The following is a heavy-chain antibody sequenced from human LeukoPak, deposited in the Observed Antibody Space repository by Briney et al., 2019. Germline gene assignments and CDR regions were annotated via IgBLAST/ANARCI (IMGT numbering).Heavy chain of an antibody. Sequence: SETLSLTCAVYGGSFSGYYWSWIRQPPGKGLEWIGEINHSGSTNYNPSLKSRVTISVDTSKNQFSLELSSVTAADTAVYYCARGFAPITMVRGVMRGFDPWGQGTLVTVSS. CDR2: INHSGST. J-gene: IGHJ5*02. CDR1: GGSFSGYY. V-gene: IGHV4-34*01. CDR3: ARGFAPITMVRGVMRGFDP. D-gene: IGHD3-10*01.